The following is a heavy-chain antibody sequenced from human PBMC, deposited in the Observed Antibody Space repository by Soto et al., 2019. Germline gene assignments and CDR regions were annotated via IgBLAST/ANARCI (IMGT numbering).Heavy chain of an antibody. D-gene: IGHD6-13*01. V-gene: IGHV3-33*01. CDR1: GFTFSSYG. J-gene: IGHJ4*02. CDR2: IWYDGSNK. Sequence: AVGSLRLSCAASGFTFSSYGMHWVRQAPGKGLEWVAVIWYDGSNKYYADSVKGRFTISRDNSKNTLYLQMNSLRAEDTAVYYCARVRSSAAASIHSSLYWGPETLLTVSS. CDR3: ARVRSSAAASIHSSLY.